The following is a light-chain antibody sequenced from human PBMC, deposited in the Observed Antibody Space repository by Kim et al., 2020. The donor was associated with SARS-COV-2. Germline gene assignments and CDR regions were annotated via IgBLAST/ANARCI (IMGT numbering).Light chain of an antibody. V-gene: IGKV3-20*01. CDR3: QQYGSSPYS. CDR1: HSVSSSY. J-gene: IGKJ2*03. Sequence: LSAGERATLSCRASHSVSSSYLAWYQQKPGQAPRLLIYGASSRATGIPDRFSGSGSGTDFTLTISRLEPEDFAVYYCQQYGSSPYSFGQGTKLEI. CDR2: GAS.